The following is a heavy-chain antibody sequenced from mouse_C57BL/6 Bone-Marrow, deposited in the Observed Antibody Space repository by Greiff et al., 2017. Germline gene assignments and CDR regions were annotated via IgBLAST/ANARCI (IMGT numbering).Heavy chain of an antibody. CDR1: GYTFTSYW. V-gene: IGHV1-64*01. CDR3: ATHDYDGAGFAY. J-gene: IGHJ3*01. D-gene: IGHD2-4*01. CDR2: IHPNSGST. Sequence: QVQLQQPGAELVKPGASVKLSCTASGYTFTSYWMRWVQQRPGQGLEWIGLIHPNSGSTNYNEKFMSKATLTVDKSSSTAYMQLSSLTYEDSAVYYGATHDYDGAGFAYWGQGTLVTVSA.